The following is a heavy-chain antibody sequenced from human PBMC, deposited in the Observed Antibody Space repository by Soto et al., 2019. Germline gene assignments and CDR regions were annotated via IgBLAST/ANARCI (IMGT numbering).Heavy chain of an antibody. CDR3: TRDSEYYYGSGSWRWFDP. CDR2: IRSKAYGGTT. CDR1: GFTFGDYA. J-gene: IGHJ5*02. V-gene: IGHV3-49*04. D-gene: IGHD3-10*01. Sequence: HPGGSLRLSCTASGFTFGDYAMSWVRQAPGKGLEWVGFIRSKAYGGTTEYAASVKGRFTISRDDSKSIAYLQMNSLKTEDTAVYYCTRDSEYYYGSGSWRWFDPWGQGTLVTVSS.